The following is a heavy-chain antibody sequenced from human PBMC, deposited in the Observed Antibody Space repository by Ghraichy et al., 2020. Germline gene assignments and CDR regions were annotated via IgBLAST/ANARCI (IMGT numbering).Heavy chain of an antibody. CDR3: ARVYSNYCIDY. V-gene: IGHV3-72*01. CDR1: GFIFSDHY. D-gene: IGHD4-11*01. J-gene: IGHJ4*02. Sequence: GGSLRLSCAASGFIFSDHYMDWVRQAPEKGLEWVGRTRKTPNSYTTEYAASVKGRFTISRDDSKNSLYLQMNSLKTEDTAVYYCARVYSNYCIDYWGQGALVTVSS. CDR2: TRKTPNSYTT.